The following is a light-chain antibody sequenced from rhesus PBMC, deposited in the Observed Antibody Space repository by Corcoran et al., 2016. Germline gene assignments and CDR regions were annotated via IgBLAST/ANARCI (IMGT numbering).Light chain of an antibody. V-gene: IGKV1-36*02. CDR3: LQGYSAPLT. CDR2: AAS. J-gene: IGKJ3*01. CDR1: QGIRNF. Sequence: DIQMTQSPSSLSASVGDRVTITCRASQGIRNFLTWYQEKPGKPPKRLIYAASSLETGVPSRLSGSVSGTDFTLTISSLQPEDVATYYCLQGYSAPLTFGPGTKLDIK.